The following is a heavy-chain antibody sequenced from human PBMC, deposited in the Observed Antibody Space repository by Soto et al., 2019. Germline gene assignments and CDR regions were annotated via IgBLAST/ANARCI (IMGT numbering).Heavy chain of an antibody. V-gene: IGHV3-33*01. CDR2: IWYDGSNK. Sequence: QVQLVESGGGVVQPGRSLRLSCAASGFTFSSYGMHWVRQAPGKGLEWVAVIWYDGSNKYYADSVKGRFTISRDNSKNTLYLQMNSLGAEETAVYYCARDTARAMVRIYYGMDVWGQGTTVTVSS. D-gene: IGHD3-10*01. CDR1: GFTFSSYG. CDR3: ARDTARAMVRIYYGMDV. J-gene: IGHJ6*02.